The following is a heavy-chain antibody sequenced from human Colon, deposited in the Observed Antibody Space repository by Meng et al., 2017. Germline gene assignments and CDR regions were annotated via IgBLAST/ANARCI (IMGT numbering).Heavy chain of an antibody. Sequence: SETLSLTCTVSGGSISTNGYYWSWIRQRPGKGLEWIGYIYYSGGTYSNPSLNSRVSISVDTSENQFSLNLYSVTAADTAVYYCAISVFSSGWVFDCWGQGALVTVSS. J-gene: IGHJ4*02. CDR2: IYYSGGT. CDR1: GGSISTNGYY. V-gene: IGHV4-31*03. CDR3: AISVFSSGWVFDC. D-gene: IGHD6-19*01.